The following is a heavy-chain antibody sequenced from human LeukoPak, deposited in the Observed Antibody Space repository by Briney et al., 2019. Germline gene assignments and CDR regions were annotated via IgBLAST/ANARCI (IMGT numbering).Heavy chain of an antibody. CDR1: GYTFTSYG. CDR2: ISAYNGNT. V-gene: IGHV1-18*01. D-gene: IGHD5-24*01. J-gene: IGHJ4*02. CDR3: ARARRDGYNSDY. Sequence: ASVKVSCKASGYTFTSYGISWVRQAPGQGLEWMGWISAYNGNTNYAQRLQGRVTMTTDTSTSTAYMELRSLRSDDTAVYYCARARRDGYNSDYWGQGTLVTVSS.